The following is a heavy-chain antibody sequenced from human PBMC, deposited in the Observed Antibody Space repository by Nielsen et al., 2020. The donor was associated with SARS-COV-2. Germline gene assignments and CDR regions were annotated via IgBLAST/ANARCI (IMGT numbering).Heavy chain of an antibody. V-gene: IGHV4-39*01. CDR1: GGSISSSSYY. CDR3: ARSAAVLRYFDWLPSSFDY. D-gene: IGHD3-9*01. J-gene: IGHJ4*02. CDR2: IYYSGST. Sequence: SETLSLTCTVSGGSISSSSYYWGWIRKPPGKGLEWIGSIYYSGSTYYNPSLKSRVTISVDTSKNQFSLKLSSVTAADTAVYYCARSAAVLRYFDWLPSSFDYWGQGTLVTVSS.